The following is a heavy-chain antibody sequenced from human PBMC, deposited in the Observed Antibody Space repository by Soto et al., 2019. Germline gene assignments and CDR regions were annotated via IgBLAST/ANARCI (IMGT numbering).Heavy chain of an antibody. CDR2: ISSSSSYI. V-gene: IGHV3-21*01. J-gene: IGHJ3*02. CDR1: GFTFSSYS. CDR3: ARSRGYSGYGVFDI. Sequence: SLRLSCAASGFTFSSYSMNWVRQAPGKGLEWVSSISSSSSYIYYADSVKGRFTISRDNAKNSLYLQMNSLRAEDTAVYYCARSRGYSGYGVFDIWGQGTMVTVSS. D-gene: IGHD5-12*01.